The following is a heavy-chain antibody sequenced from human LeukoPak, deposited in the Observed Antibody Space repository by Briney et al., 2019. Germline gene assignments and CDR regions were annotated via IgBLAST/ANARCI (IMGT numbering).Heavy chain of an antibody. CDR3: ARGDPGYSGYYFDY. V-gene: IGHV4-4*07. CDR1: GGSISGYY. J-gene: IGHJ4*02. CDR2: IYTSGNT. Sequence: RTSETLSLTCTVSGGSISGYYWSWIRQPAGEGLEWIGRIYTSGNTNYNPSLKSRVTMSVDTSKNQFSLRLSSVTAADTAVYYCARGDPGYSGYYFDYWGQGTLVTVSS. D-gene: IGHD5-12*01.